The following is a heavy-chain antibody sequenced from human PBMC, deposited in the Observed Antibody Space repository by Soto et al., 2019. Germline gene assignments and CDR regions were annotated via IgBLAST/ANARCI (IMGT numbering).Heavy chain of an antibody. CDR2: IWNDGNNR. D-gene: IGHD3-10*01. J-gene: IGHJ4*02. Sequence: GSLRLSCAASGFTFSSFGVHWVRQAPGKGLEWVAVIWNDGNNRRYGDSVRGRFTVSSDNSKNTVYLQMDSLRVEDTAMYYCARDRELGSTSPYFDCWGQGTLVTVSS. V-gene: IGHV3-33*01. CDR1: GFTFSSFG. CDR3: ARDRELGSTSPYFDC.